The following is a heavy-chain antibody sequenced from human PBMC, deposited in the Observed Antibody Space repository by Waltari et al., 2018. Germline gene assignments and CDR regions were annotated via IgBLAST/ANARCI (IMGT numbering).Heavy chain of an antibody. J-gene: IGHJ5*02. D-gene: IGHD3-10*01. CDR1: GGFISRGSYY. V-gene: IGHV4-61*02. CDR2: IYTSGST. Sequence: QVQLQESGPGLVKPSQTLSLTCTVSGGFISRGSYYLRWHRQPARKGLEWIGRIYTSGSTNYNPSLKSRVTISVDTSKNQFSLKLSSVTAADTAVYYCARDTGERFGDNWFDPWGQGTLVTVSS. CDR3: ARDTGERFGDNWFDP.